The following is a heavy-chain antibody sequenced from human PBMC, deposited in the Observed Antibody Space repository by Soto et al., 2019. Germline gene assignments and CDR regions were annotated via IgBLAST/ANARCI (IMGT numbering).Heavy chain of an antibody. J-gene: IGHJ6*02. CDR3: ARDSGFGGYYGMDV. D-gene: IGHD2-15*01. Sequence: SETLSLTCTVSSASFSSYYWSWIRQPPGKGLEWIGNSFYTGITNYNPSLKSRVTISLDISKRQVSLKLTSVTAADTAVYYCARDSGFGGYYGMDVWGQGTTVTVSS. V-gene: IGHV4-59*01. CDR1: SASFSSYY. CDR2: SFYTGIT.